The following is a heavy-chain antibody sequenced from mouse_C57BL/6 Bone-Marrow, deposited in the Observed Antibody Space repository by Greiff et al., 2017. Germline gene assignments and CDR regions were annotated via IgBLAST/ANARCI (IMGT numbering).Heavy chain of an antibody. V-gene: IGHV1-64*01. D-gene: IGHD1-1*01. CDR2: IHPNSGST. CDR1: GYTFTSYW. CDR3: ARENPRVELLRYPDYFDY. J-gene: IGHJ2*01. Sequence: QVQLQQPGAELVKPGASVKLSCKASGYTFTSYWMHWVKQRPGQGLEWIGMIHPNSGSTNYNEKFKSKATLTVDKSSSTAYMQLSSLTSEDSAVXYCARENPRVELLRYPDYFDYWGQGTTLTVSS.